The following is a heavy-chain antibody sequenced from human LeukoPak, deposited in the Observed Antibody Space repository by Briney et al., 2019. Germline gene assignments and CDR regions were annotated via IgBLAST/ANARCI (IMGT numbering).Heavy chain of an antibody. CDR1: GFTFSSYA. CDR2: ISGRGGST. J-gene: IGHJ4*02. V-gene: IGHV3-23*01. Sequence: GGSLRLSCAAPGFTFSSYAMSRVRQAPGKGLDWLSDISGRGGSTYYADSVKGRFTISRDNSKSTRYLQMNSLRAEDTAVYYCAKDRATYYYDSSGLYYFDYWGQGTLVTVSS. CDR3: AKDRATYYYDSSGLYYFDY. D-gene: IGHD3-22*01.